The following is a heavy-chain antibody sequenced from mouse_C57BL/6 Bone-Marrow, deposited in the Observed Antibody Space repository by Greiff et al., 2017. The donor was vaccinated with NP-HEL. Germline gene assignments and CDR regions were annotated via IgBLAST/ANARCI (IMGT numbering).Heavy chain of an antibody. CDR3: ARGDYGSSRFGYAMDY. V-gene: IGHV1-80*01. J-gene: IGHJ4*01. CDR1: GYAFSSYW. D-gene: IGHD1-1*01. CDR2: IYPGDGGT. Sequence: QVQLQQSGAELVKPGASVKISCKASGYAFSSYWMNWVKERPGKGLEWIGQIYPGDGGTKYNGKFKGKATLTADKSSSTAYMQVSSLTSEDSAIYFCARGDYGSSRFGYAMDYWGRGTSVTVSS.